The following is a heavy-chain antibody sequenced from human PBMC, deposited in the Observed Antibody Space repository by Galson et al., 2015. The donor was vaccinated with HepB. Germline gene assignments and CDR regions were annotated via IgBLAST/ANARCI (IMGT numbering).Heavy chain of an antibody. CDR2: IYYSGNT. CDR3: ASLIMVTFGGVIAPDAFDI. V-gene: IGHV4-39*01. CDR1: GGSISNRSYY. D-gene: IGHD3-16*02. J-gene: IGHJ3*02. Sequence: LSLPCPVSGGSISNRSYYWGWIRQPPGKGLEWIGTIYYSGNTYYTPSLKSRVTISVDTSKHQFSMKLSSVTAAVTAVYYCASLIMVTFGGVIAPDAFDIWGQGTMVTVSS.